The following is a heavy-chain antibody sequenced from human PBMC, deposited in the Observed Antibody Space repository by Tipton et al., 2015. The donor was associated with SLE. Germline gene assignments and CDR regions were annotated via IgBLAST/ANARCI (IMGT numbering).Heavy chain of an antibody. CDR3: ASFVYYYDSSGYYSHPDY. V-gene: IGHV4-39*07. CDR2: IYYSGST. Sequence: TLSLTCTVSGGSISSSSYYWGWIRQPPGKGLEWIGSIYYSGSTYYNPSLKSRVTISVDTSKNQFSLKLSSVTAADTAVYYCASFVYYYDSSGYYSHPDYWGQGTLVTVSS. CDR1: GGSISSSSYY. D-gene: IGHD3-22*01. J-gene: IGHJ4*02.